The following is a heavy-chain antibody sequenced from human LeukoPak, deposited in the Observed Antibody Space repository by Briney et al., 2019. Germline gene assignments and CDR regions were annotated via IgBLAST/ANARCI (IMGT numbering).Heavy chain of an antibody. V-gene: IGHV4-61*05. CDR1: GGSISSSSYY. D-gene: IGHD5-18*01. CDR2: FYYIQST. CDR3: ARTSVDTSMVRGEYYYYYYGMDV. J-gene: IGHJ6*02. Sequence: PSETLSLTCTVSGGSISSSSYYWGWIRQPPGKGLEWIGSFYYIQSTNYNPSLKSRVTISVDTSKNQLSLKLSSVTAADTAVYYCARTSVDTSMVRGEYYYYYYGMDVWGQGTTVTVSS.